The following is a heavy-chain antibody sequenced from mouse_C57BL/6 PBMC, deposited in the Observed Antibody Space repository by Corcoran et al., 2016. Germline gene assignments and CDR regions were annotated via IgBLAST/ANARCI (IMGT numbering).Heavy chain of an antibody. Sequence: EVQLQQSGPELVKPGASVKMSCKASGYTFTDYNMHWVKQSHGKSLEWIGYINPNNGGTSYNQKFKGKATLTVNKSSSTAYMELRSLTSEDSAVYYCAKESYYDYDVGAMDYWGQGTSVTVSS. CDR1: GYTFTDYN. V-gene: IGHV1-22*01. J-gene: IGHJ4*01. CDR3: AKESYYDYDVGAMDY. D-gene: IGHD2-4*01. CDR2: INPNNGGT.